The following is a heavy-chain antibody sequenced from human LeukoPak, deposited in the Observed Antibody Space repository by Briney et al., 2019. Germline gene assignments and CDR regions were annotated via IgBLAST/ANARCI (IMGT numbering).Heavy chain of an antibody. CDR1: GDILNSYG. D-gene: IGHD3-10*01. V-gene: IGHV1-18*01. J-gene: IGHJ4*02. Sequence: ASVKVSCKASGDILNSYGISWVRQAPGQGLEWMGWIRADNSKTNYAQKFQGRVTMTIDTSTSTSYMELRSLASDDTAVYYCARDKLGPMIRGRDYWGQGTLVTVSS. CDR2: IRADNSKT. CDR3: ARDKLGPMIRGRDY.